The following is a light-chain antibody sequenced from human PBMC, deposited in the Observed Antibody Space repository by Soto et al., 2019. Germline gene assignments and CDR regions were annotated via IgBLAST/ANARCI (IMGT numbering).Light chain of an antibody. V-gene: IGKV3-15*01. J-gene: IGKJ1*01. Sequence: EIVMRQSPATLSVSPGERATLSCGASQSVSSSLAWYQLKPGQAPRLLIYGASTRATGIPARFSGSGSGTEFTLTISSLQSEDFAVYYCQQYSNWPSWTFGQGTKVEIK. CDR2: GAS. CDR1: QSVSSS. CDR3: QQYSNWPSWT.